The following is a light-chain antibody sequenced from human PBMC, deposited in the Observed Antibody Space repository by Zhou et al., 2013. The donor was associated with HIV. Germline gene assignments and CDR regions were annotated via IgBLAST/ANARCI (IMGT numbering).Light chain of an antibody. CDR2: KAS. CDR3: QQCDEYVFT. CDR1: QSISNS. J-gene: IGKJ2*01. V-gene: IGKV1-5*03. Sequence: DVQMTQSPSTLSASVGDRVTITCRASQSISNSLAWYQQKPGKXPXLLIXKASNLESGVPXRFSGSGSGTEFTLTIDNLQSEDFAIYFCQQCDEYVFTFGQGTKLEV.